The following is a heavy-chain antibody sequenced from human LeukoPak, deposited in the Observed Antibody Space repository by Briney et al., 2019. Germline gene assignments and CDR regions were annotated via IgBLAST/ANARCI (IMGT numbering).Heavy chain of an antibody. V-gene: IGHV4-59*08. D-gene: IGHD6-13*01. J-gene: IGHJ5*02. Sequence: PSETLSLTCTVSGGSISNYYWSWIRQPPGKGLEWIGYIYYSGSTNYNPSLKSRVTISIDTSKNQFSLKLSSVTAADTAVYYCARRAAAGQPLSFDPWGQGTLVTVSS. CDR3: ARRAAAGQPLSFDP. CDR2: IYYSGST. CDR1: GGSISNYY.